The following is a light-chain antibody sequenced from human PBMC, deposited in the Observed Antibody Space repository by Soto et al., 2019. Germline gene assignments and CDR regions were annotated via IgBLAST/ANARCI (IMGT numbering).Light chain of an antibody. CDR1: QKIGTF. CDR3: QHRFNWPLT. V-gene: IGKV3-11*01. CDR2: GAS. Sequence: EIVLTQSPATLSLSPGERATLSCRASQKIGTFLAWYQQKPGQAPRLLFYGASNRATGVPPRFSGSGSGTDFTLTISSLEPEDLAVYYCQHRFNWPLTFGGGTKVEIK. J-gene: IGKJ4*01.